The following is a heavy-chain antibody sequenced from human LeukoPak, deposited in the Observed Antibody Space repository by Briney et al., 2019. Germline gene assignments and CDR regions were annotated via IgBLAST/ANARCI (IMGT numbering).Heavy chain of an antibody. D-gene: IGHD2-15*01. CDR1: GFTFSSYA. J-gene: IGHJ6*02. CDR2: ISGSGGST. Sequence: LAGGSLRLSCAASGFTFSSYAMSWVRQAPGKGPEWVSAISGSGGSTYYADSVKGRFTISRDNSKNTLYLQMNSLRAEDTAVYYCAKDDSAFPAHYYYYGMDVWGQGTTVTVSS. V-gene: IGHV3-23*01. CDR3: AKDDSAFPAHYYYYGMDV.